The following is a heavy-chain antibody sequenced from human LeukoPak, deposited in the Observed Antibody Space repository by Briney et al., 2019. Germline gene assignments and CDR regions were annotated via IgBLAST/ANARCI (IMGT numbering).Heavy chain of an antibody. CDR1: RFIFSNYW. D-gene: IGHD2-8*02. Sequence: QSGGSLRLSCAASRFIFSNYWMNWVRQAPGKGLEWVAKIKQNGGEKYYVDSVKGRFTISRDNAKSSLYLQMNSLRAEDTAVYYCAREGYCTGNTCSFDYWGQGTLVTVSS. V-gene: IGHV3-7*01. CDR3: AREGYCTGNTCSFDY. J-gene: IGHJ4*02. CDR2: IKQNGGEK.